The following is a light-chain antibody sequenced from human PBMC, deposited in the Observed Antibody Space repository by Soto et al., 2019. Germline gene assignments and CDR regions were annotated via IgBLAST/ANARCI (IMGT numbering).Light chain of an antibody. J-gene: IGKJ5*01. V-gene: IGKV3-15*01. CDR3: QQYGSSPIT. CDR1: QSVNTN. Sequence: EIVLTQSPATLSVSPGERATLSCRASQSVNTNFAWYQQKPGQAPRLLIYGASTRATGIPARFSGSGSGTEFTLTISSLEPEDFAVYYCQQYGSSPITFGQGTRLEIK. CDR2: GAS.